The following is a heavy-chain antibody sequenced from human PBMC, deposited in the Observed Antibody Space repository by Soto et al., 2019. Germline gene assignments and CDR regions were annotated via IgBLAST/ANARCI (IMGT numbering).Heavy chain of an antibody. Sequence: SETLSLTCSVSGGYISSYYLSWIRQPPGKGLEWIGYIYYSGSTNYNPSLKSRVTISVDTSKNQFSLKLSSVTAADTAVYYCARTHYDFWSGHLNYYYYYMDVWGKGTTVTVSS. CDR3: ARTHYDFWSGHLNYYYYYMDV. J-gene: IGHJ6*03. V-gene: IGHV4-59*08. CDR2: IYYSGST. D-gene: IGHD3-3*01. CDR1: GGYISSYY.